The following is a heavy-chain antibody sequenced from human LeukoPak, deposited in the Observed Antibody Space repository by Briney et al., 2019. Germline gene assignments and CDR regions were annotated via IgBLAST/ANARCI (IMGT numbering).Heavy chain of an antibody. Sequence: PGGSLRLSCAASGFTFSSYEMNWVRQAPGKGLEWVSYISSSGSTRYYVDSVKGRFTISRDTAKNSLYLQMNSLRAEDTAVYYCARGWRYFDYWGREPWSASPQ. CDR2: ISSSGSTR. CDR3: ARGWRYFDY. J-gene: IGHJ4*02. V-gene: IGHV3-48*03. D-gene: IGHD5-24*01. CDR1: GFTFSSYE.